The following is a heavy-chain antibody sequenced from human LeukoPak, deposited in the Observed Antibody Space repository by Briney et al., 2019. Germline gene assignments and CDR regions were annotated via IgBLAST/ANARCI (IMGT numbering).Heavy chain of an antibody. Sequence: WGVLRLSCAASGFTFSSYAMSWVRQAPGKGLEWVSAISGSGGSTYYADSVKGRFTISRDNSKNTLYLQMNSLRAEDTAVYYCAKDRDNWGSIFDYWGQGTLVTVSS. J-gene: IGHJ4*02. V-gene: IGHV3-23*01. CDR2: ISGSGGST. CDR3: AKDRDNWGSIFDY. CDR1: GFTFSSYA. D-gene: IGHD7-27*01.